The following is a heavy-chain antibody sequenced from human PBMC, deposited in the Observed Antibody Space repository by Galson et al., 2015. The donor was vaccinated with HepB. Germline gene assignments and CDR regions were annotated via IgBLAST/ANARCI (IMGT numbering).Heavy chain of an antibody. CDR1: GGTFSSYA. J-gene: IGHJ6*02. CDR3: ARAPGVLLWFGEISIDYGMDV. Sequence: SVKVSCKASGGTFSSYAISWVRQAPGQGLEWMGRIIPILGIANYAQKFQGRVTITADKSTSTAYMELSSLRSEDTAVYYCARAPGVLLWFGEISIDYGMDVWGQGTTVTVSS. V-gene: IGHV1-69*04. D-gene: IGHD3-10*01. CDR2: IIPILGIA.